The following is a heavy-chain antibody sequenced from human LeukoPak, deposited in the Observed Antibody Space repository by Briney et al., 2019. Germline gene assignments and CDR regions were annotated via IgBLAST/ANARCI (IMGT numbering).Heavy chain of an antibody. CDR3: ARGKPNMVRGVIRYYYGMDV. Sequence: SETLSLTCAVYGESLNSYCWSWVRQPPGEGLEWIGEIYESGTTEYNPSLKSRVTISMVPSKQQFSLSLSSVTAADTAVYYCARGKPNMVRGVIRYYYGMDVWGQGTTVTVSS. CDR1: GESLNSYC. J-gene: IGHJ6*02. V-gene: IGHV4-34*01. D-gene: IGHD3-10*01. CDR2: IYESGTT.